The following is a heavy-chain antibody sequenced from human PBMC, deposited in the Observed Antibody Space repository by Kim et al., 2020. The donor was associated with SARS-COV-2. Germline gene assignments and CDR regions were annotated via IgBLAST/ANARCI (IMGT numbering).Heavy chain of an antibody. CDR3: ARVSARDFWSGYYTPRGYYYYYYGMDV. CDR2: TNPNSGNT. CDR1: GYTFTSYD. Sequence: ASVKVSCKASGYTFTSYDINWVRQATGQGLEWMGWTNPNSGNTGYAQKFQGRVTMTRNTSISTAYMELSSLRSEDTAVYYCARVSARDFWSGYYTPRGYYYYYYGMDVWGQGTTVTVSS. D-gene: IGHD3-3*01. J-gene: IGHJ6*02. V-gene: IGHV1-8*01.